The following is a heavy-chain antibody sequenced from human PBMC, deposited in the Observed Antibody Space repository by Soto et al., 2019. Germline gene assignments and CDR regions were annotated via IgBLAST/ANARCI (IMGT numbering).Heavy chain of an antibody. CDR3: ASGSYDSSGYYYGDY. J-gene: IGHJ4*02. D-gene: IGHD3-22*01. CDR2: ISSSSSTI. Sequence: GGSLRLSCAASGFTFSSYSMNWVRQAPGKGLEWVSYISSSSSTIYYADSVKGRFTISRDNAKNSLYLQMNSLRAEDTAVYYCASGSYDSSGYYYGDYWGQGTLVTVSS. CDR1: GFTFSSYS. V-gene: IGHV3-48*04.